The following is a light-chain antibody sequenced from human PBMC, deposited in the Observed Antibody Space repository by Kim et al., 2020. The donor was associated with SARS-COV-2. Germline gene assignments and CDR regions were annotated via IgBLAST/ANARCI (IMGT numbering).Light chain of an antibody. Sequence: SVSPGERATLSCRASQSVSSNLAWYQQKPGQAPRLLIYGASTRATGSPARFSGSGSGTEFTLTISSLQSEDFAVYYCQQYNNWPPRFGQGTKLEI. J-gene: IGKJ2*01. CDR3: QQYNNWPPR. CDR2: GAS. V-gene: IGKV3-15*01. CDR1: QSVSSN.